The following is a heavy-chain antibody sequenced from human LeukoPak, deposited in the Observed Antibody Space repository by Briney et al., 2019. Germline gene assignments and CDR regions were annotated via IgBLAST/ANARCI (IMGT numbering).Heavy chain of an antibody. CDR3: ARAKIAAAGTGAFDV. J-gene: IGHJ3*01. V-gene: IGHV3-23*01. D-gene: IGHD6-13*01. CDR1: GFTFSSYA. CDR2: FSATDGSA. Sequence: GGSLRLACAASGFTFSSYAMTWVRQAPGKGLEWVSAFSATDGSAQYAESVEGRFTISRDNSKNTLFLKMNSLGAEDTAVYYCARAKIAAAGTGAFDVWGQGTLVTVSS.